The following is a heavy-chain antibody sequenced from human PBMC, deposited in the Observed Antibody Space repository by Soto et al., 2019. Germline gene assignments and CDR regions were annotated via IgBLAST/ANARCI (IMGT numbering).Heavy chain of an antibody. CDR1: GFTFSDYY. D-gene: IGHD5-12*01. J-gene: IGHJ4*02. Sequence: QVQLVESEGGLVKTGGSLRLSCAASGFTFSDYYMSWIRQAPGKGLEWVSYISSSSSYTNYADSVKGRFTISRDNAKNSLYLQMNILRAEDTAVYYCARDHHRYSGYDYVDYWGQGTLVTVSS. V-gene: IGHV3-11*05. CDR2: ISSSSSYT. CDR3: ARDHHRYSGYDYVDY.